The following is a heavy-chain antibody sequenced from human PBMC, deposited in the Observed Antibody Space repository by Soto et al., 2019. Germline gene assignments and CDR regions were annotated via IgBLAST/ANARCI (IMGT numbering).Heavy chain of an antibody. CDR3: ARANGGSSSYNFDY. D-gene: IGHD6-13*01. J-gene: IGHJ4*02. V-gene: IGHV1-69*02. Sequence: QVQLVQSGAEVKKPGSSVKVSCQASGGTFSSYTISWVRPAPGQGLEWMGRIIPILGIANYAQKFQGRVTITADKSTSTAYMELSSLRSEDTAVYYCARANGGSSSYNFDYWGQGTLVTVSS. CDR2: IIPILGIA. CDR1: GGTFSSYT.